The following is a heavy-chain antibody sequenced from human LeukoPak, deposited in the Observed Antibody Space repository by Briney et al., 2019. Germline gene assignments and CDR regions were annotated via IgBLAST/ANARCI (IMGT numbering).Heavy chain of an antibody. J-gene: IGHJ5*02. D-gene: IGHD2-15*01. CDR3: ARERLGVANWFDP. CDR2: INSDGSST. V-gene: IGHV3-74*01. CDR1: GFTFSSYW. Sequence: GGSLRLSCAASGFTFSSYWMHWVRQAPGKGLVWVSRINSDGSSTSYADSVKGRFTISRDNAKNTLYLQMDSLRAEDTAVHYCARERLGVANWFDPWGQGTLVTVSS.